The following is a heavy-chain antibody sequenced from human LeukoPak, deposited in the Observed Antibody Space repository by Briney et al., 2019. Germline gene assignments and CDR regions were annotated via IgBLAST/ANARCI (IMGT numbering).Heavy chain of an antibody. CDR1: GYTFTSYY. Sequence: ASVKVSCKASGYTFTSYYMHWVRQAPGQGLEWMGIINPSGGSTSYAQKFQGRVTMTRDTSTSTVYMELSSLRSEDTAVYYCARPSVLRYFDWLSAFDYWGQGTLVTVSS. CDR2: INPSGGST. D-gene: IGHD3-9*01. V-gene: IGHV1-46*01. J-gene: IGHJ4*02. CDR3: ARPSVLRYFDWLSAFDY.